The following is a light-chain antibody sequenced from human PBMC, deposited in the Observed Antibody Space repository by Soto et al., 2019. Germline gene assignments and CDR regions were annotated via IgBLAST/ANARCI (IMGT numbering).Light chain of an antibody. CDR1: QSVSSY. J-gene: IGKJ2*01. Sequence: EIVLTQFPATLSLSPGERATLSCRASQSVSSYLPWDQQKPGQAPRLLIYDASNRATGNPAMFSGSGSVTDFTLTISSLEPEDFAVYYCQQRSKWPPYTFGQGTKLEIK. CDR2: DAS. CDR3: QQRSKWPPYT. V-gene: IGKV3-11*01.